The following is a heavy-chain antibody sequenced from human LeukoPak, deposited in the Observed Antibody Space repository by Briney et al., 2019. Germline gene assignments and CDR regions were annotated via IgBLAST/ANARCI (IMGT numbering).Heavy chain of an antibody. CDR1: GFTYSNYG. CDR2: LSSDGSNN. CDR3: AKDIQRLAMYINYYYYGMDV. D-gene: IGHD2-2*01. Sequence: GRSLRLACAPTGFTYSNYGMNWVRQALDKKLEREAVLSSDGSNNYYADSVKSRFTISRDNSKNTLYLQMNSLRAEDTAVYYCAKDIQRLAMYINYYYYGMDVWGQGTTVTVSS. J-gene: IGHJ6*02. V-gene: IGHV3-30*18.